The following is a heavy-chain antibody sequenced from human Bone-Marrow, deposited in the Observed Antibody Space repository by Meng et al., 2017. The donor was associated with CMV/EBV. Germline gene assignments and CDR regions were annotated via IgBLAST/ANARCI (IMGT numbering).Heavy chain of an antibody. J-gene: IGHJ4*02. CDR1: GFTFSSYA. D-gene: IGHD3-3*01. V-gene: IGHV3-30*04. Sequence: LSLTCAASGFTFSSYAMHWVRQAPGKGLEWVAVISYAGSNKYYADSVKGRFTISRDNSKNTLYLQMNSLRAEDTAVYYCARALSYDFWSGYYTLGYWGQGTLVTVSS. CDR2: ISYAGSNK. CDR3: ARALSYDFWSGYYTLGY.